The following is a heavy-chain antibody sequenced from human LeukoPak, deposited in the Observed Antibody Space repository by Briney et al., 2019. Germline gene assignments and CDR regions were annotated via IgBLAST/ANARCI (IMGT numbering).Heavy chain of an antibody. D-gene: IGHD7-27*01. J-gene: IGHJ4*02. Sequence: PSETLSLTCAVYGGSFSGYYWSWIRQPPGKGLEWIGEINHSGRTNYNPSLKRRGTISVKTSKNQFSLKLSSVTAADTAVYYCASRKLGNDYWGQGTLVTVSS. CDR1: GGSFSGYY. V-gene: IGHV4-34*01. CDR2: INHSGRT. CDR3: ASRKLGNDY.